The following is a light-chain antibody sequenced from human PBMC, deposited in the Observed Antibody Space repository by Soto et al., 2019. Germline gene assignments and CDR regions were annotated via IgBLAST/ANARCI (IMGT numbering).Light chain of an antibody. V-gene: IGKV3-11*01. Sequence: EILVTPSPAPPSLSPGSRATLPCRASQSVGSYLAWYQQKPGQAPRPLIYGASKRAPGVSARFSGSGSGTDFTLTISSLEPEDFAVYHCLQRSIGFTFGPGTKVDIK. CDR2: GAS. CDR3: LQRSIGFT. CDR1: QSVGSY. J-gene: IGKJ3*01.